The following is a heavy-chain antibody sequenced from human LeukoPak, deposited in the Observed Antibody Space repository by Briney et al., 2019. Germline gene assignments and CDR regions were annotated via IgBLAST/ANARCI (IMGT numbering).Heavy chain of an antibody. CDR3: ARARKWYYGSGSYYPYYFDY. V-gene: IGHV4-34*01. CDR1: GGSFSGYY. J-gene: IGHJ4*02. Sequence: SETLSLTCAVYGGSFSGYYWSWIRQPPGKGLEWIGEINHSGSTNYNPSLKSRVTISVDKSKNQFSLKLSSVTAADTAVYYCARARKWYYGSGSYYPYYFDYWGQGTLVTVSS. CDR2: INHSGST. D-gene: IGHD3-10*01.